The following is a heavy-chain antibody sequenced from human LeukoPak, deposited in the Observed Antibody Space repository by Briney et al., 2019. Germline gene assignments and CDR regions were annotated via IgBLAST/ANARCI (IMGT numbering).Heavy chain of an antibody. CDR1: GFTFSSYG. Sequence: GGSLRLSCAASGFTFSSYGMHWVRQAPGKGLEWVAFIRYDGSNKYYADSVKGRFTISRDNSKNTLYLQMNSLRAEDTAVYYCAKLGRRFLEWFPFDYWGQGTLVTVSS. D-gene: IGHD3-3*01. J-gene: IGHJ4*02. V-gene: IGHV3-30*02. CDR3: AKLGRRFLEWFPFDY. CDR2: IRYDGSNK.